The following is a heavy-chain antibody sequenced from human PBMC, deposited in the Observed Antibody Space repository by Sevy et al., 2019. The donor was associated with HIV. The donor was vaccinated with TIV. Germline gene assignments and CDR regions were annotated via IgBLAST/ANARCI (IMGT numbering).Heavy chain of an antibody. CDR2: IRRRSSTI. V-gene: IGHV3-48*01. CDR1: GFTFSSFI. Sequence: GGSLRLSCAASGFTFSSFIMSWVRQAPGKGLEWISYIRRRSSTIYYADSVMGRFTISRDDAENSLSLQMNSLRAEDTALYYCARDDEPDYYYFDMDVWGQGTTVTVSS. CDR3: ARDDEPDYYYFDMDV. J-gene: IGHJ6*02.